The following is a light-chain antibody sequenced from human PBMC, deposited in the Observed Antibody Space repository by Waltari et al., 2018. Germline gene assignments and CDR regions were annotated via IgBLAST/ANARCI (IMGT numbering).Light chain of an antibody. V-gene: IGLV2-14*03. CDR2: DVT. CDR1: GSAVGASDY. CDR3: SSQTLDGLIL. J-gene: IGLJ2*01. Sequence: QSALTQPASVSGSPGQSITISCSGIGSAVGASDYVSWHQHHPGKAPQVLIYDVTNRPAGVSDRFSASKSANTASLTISRLQPEDEADYYCSSQTLDGLILFGGGTRLTVL.